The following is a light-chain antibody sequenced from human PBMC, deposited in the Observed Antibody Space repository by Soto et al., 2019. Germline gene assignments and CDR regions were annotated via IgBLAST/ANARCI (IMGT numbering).Light chain of an antibody. CDR3: QSYDSSLSGSKV. CDR1: SSNIGAGYD. V-gene: IGLV1-40*01. CDR2: GNS. Sequence: QSVLTQPPSVSGAPGQRVTISCTGSSSNIGAGYDVHWYQQLPGTAPKLIIYGNSNRPSGIPERFSGSKSGSSASLAITGLRAEDEADYYCQSYDSSLSGSKVFGTGTKLTVL. J-gene: IGLJ1*01.